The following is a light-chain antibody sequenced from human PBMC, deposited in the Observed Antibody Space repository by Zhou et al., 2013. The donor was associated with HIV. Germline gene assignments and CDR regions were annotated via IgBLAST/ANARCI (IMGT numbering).Light chain of an antibody. CDR2: DVS. J-gene: IGKJ2*03. Sequence: IVLTQSPGTLSLSPGERATLSCRASQSVSSSHLAWYAQKPGQAPRLVIYDVSSRATGIPDRFSGSGSGTDFTLTITRLEPEDFAVYYCQQYGDSPSSFGLGDQGWRSN. CDR1: QSVSSSH. V-gene: IGKV3-20*01. CDR3: QQYGDSPSS.